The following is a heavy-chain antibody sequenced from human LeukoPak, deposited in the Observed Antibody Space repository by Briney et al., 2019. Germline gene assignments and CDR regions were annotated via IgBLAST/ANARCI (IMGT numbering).Heavy chain of an antibody. CDR1: GYSFTSYW. CDR3: ARHELRGYCSGGSCSPPYDY. J-gene: IGHJ4*02. D-gene: IGHD2-15*01. CDR2: IYPGDSDT. Sequence: GESLKISCKGSGYSFTSYWIGWVRQMPGKGLEWMGIIYPGDSDTRYSPSFQGQVTISADKSISTAYLQWSSLKASDTAMHYCARHELRGYCSGGSCSPPYDYWGQGTLVTVSS. V-gene: IGHV5-51*01.